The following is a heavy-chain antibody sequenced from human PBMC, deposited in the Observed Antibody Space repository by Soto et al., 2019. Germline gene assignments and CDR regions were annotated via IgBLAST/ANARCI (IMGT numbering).Heavy chain of an antibody. CDR3: ARSQVPPGLFDP. J-gene: IGHJ5*02. CDR2: MNPNSGNT. D-gene: IGHD3-10*01. Sequence: ASVKVSCKASGYTCTSYDINWVRPATGQGLEWMVCMNPNSGNTGYAQKFQGRVTMTRNTSISTAYMELSSLRSEDTAVYYCARSQVPPGLFDPWGQGTLVTVSS. V-gene: IGHV1-8*01. CDR1: GYTCTSYD.